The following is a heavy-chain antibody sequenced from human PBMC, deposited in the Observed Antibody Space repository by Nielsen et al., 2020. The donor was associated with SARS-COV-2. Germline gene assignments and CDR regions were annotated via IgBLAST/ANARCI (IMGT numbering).Heavy chain of an antibody. D-gene: IGHD3-10*01. CDR3: VKDGAYYGVRGVVHFGY. V-gene: IGHV3-30*18. J-gene: IGHJ4*02. CDR2: ISYDGSDQ. Sequence: GGSLRLSCVASGFIFSSYGMHWVRQTPGRGLEWVAYISYDGSDQYYEDSLKGRFTISRDNSKNILYLQMNNLRAEDTAVYYCVKDGAYYGVRGVVHFGYGGRGNLVTVSS. CDR1: GFIFSSYG.